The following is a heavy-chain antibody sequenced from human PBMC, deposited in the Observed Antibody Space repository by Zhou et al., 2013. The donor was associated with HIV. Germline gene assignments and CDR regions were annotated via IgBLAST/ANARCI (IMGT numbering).Heavy chain of an antibody. Sequence: QVQLVQSESEVKKPGASVKVSCQASGYTFSDYYIYWVRQAPGQGLEWMGWINPRNGDTNYAQDFKGRFSMTRDMSLITVYMEMKRLTSEDTAIYFCAREKLPDVMSEHFYYGVDVWGQGTTVIVSA. J-gene: IGHJ6*01. CDR2: INPRNGDT. D-gene: IGHD3-16*01. V-gene: IGHV1-2*02. CDR1: GYTFSDYY. CDR3: AREKLPDVMSEHFYYGVDV.